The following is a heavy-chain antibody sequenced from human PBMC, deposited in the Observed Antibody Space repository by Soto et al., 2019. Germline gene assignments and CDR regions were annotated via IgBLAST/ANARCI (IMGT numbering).Heavy chain of an antibody. CDR1: GGSISSYY. V-gene: IGHV4-59*01. J-gene: IGHJ4*02. D-gene: IGHD6-19*01. CDR2: IYYSGST. Sequence: SETLSLTCTVSGGSISSYYWSWIRQPPGKGLEWIGYIYYSGSTNYNPSLKSRVTISVDTSKNQFSLKLSSVTAADTAVYYCARLQGTVAAFYFDDWGQGTLVTVSS. CDR3: ARLQGTVAAFYFDD.